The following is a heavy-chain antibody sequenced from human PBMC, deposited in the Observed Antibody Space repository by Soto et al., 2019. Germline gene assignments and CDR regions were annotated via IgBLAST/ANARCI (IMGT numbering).Heavy chain of an antibody. V-gene: IGHV1-69*13. CDR2: IIPFSGTV. J-gene: IGHJ6*02. CDR1: GGSFMSQA. Sequence: ASVKVSCKTSGGSFMSQAISWVRQAPGQGPERMGGIIPFSGTVTYTQRFQGRLTLTADEPTKTAYMELSSLRSEDTAVYYCARGSYDSYAGFFGMDVWGQGTKVTVSS. D-gene: IGHD3-10*01. CDR3: ARGSYDSYAGFFGMDV.